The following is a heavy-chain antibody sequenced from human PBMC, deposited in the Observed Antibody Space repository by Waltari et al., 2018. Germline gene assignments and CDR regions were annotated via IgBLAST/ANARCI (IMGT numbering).Heavy chain of an antibody. J-gene: IGHJ6*03. CDR3: ARYSYDYYYYYMDV. CDR1: GGAFSSYA. D-gene: IGHD5-18*01. V-gene: IGHV1-69*01. Sequence: QVQLVQSGAEVKKPGSSVKVSCKASGGAFSSYAISWVGQAPGQGLEWMGVIIPICGTANYAQRFQGRVTITADESTSTAYMELSSLRSEDTAVYYCARYSYDYYYYYMDVWGKGTTVTVSS. CDR2: IIPICGTA.